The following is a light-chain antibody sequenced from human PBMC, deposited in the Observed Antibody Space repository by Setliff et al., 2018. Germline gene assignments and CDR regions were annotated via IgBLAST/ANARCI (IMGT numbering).Light chain of an antibody. V-gene: IGLV1-40*01. CDR3: QSYDSSLSAYV. CDR1: SSNIGTGYD. J-gene: IGLJ1*01. CDR2: GNN. Sequence: QSVLTRPPSVSGAPGQRVTISCAGRSSNIGTGYDVHWYQQLPGTAPKLLIYGNNIRPSGVPDRFSGSQSGTSASLAITGLHSEDEADYYCQSYDSSLSAYVFGTGTKVTV.